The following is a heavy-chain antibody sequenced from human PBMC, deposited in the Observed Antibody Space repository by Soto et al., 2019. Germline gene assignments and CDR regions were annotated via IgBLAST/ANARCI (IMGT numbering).Heavy chain of an antibody. Sequence: EVQLVESGGGLVQPGGSLTLSCAASGFTFTNYWIHWVRQAPGKGLVWVSRINSDGSNINYADFGKGRVTISRDNAKTTVYLQMNSLRAEDTAVYFCASSATGLYGDYNWGQGDLVTVSS. CDR3: ASSATGLYGDYN. CDR1: GFTFTNYW. CDR2: INSDGSNI. J-gene: IGHJ4*02. V-gene: IGHV3-74*01. D-gene: IGHD4-17*01.